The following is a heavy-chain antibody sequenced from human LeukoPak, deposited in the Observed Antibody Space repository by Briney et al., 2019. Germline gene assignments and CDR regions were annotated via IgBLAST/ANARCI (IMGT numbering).Heavy chain of an antibody. Sequence: GGSLRLSCAASGFTFSSYGMHWVRQVPGKGLEWVAVIWYDGSNKYYADSVKGRFTISRDNSKNTLYLQMNSLRAEDTAVYYCARDGFGTGSNWGQGTLVTVSS. D-gene: IGHD3-16*01. V-gene: IGHV3-33*01. CDR2: IWYDGSNK. J-gene: IGHJ4*02. CDR1: GFTFSSYG. CDR3: ARDGFGTGSN.